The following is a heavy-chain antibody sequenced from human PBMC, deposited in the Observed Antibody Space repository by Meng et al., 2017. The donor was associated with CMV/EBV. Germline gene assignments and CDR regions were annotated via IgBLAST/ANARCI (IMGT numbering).Heavy chain of an antibody. V-gene: IGHV3-53*01. Sequence: GGSLRLSCAASGFTVSSNCMSWVRQAPGKGLEWVSVIYSGGSTYYADSVKGRFTISRDNSKNTLYLQMNSLRAEDTAVYYCASMVVTRGWFDPWGQGTLVTVSS. D-gene: IGHD4/OR15-4a*01. CDR2: IYSGGST. CDR3: ASMVVTRGWFDP. CDR1: GFTVSSNC. J-gene: IGHJ5*02.